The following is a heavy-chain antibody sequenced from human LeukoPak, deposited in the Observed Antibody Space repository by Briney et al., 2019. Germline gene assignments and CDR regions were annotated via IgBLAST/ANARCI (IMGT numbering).Heavy chain of an antibody. Sequence: PSETLSLTCIVSGGSISSHYWSWIRQTPGKGLEWIGQINYSGSTYYNPSLKSRVALSIDTSKNQFSLKVRSVTAADTAVYYCARDIEEVGATLYFDYWGHGTLVTVSS. CDR2: INYSGST. V-gene: IGHV4-59*11. CDR1: GGSISSHY. J-gene: IGHJ4*01. CDR3: ARDIEEVGATLYFDY. D-gene: IGHD1-26*01.